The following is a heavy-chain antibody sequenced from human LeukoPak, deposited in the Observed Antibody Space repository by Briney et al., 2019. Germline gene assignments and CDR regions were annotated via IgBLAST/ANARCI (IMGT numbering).Heavy chain of an antibody. J-gene: IGHJ3*02. CDR3: ARGSRKQLDGYLPCGFDI. Sequence: GGSLRLSCAASGFTYSNYSMNWVRQAPGKGLEWVSSISSSGTYVYYADSVKGRFTISRDNAKNSLSLQMNSLRADDAAVYYCARGSRKQLDGYLPCGFDIGGQGTMVTVSS. CDR2: ISSSGTYV. V-gene: IGHV3-21*01. D-gene: IGHD5-18*01. CDR1: GFTYSNYS.